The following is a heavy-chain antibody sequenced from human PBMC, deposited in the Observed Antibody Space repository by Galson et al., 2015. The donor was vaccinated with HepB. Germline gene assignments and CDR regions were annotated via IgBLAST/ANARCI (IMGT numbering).Heavy chain of an antibody. V-gene: IGHV5-10-1*01. Sequence: QSGAEVKKPGESLRISCKGSGYSFTSYWISWVRQMPGKGLEWMGRIDPSDSYTNYSPSFQGHVTISVDKSKNQFSLKLSSVTAADTAVYYCARSYSGSSLYYFDYWGQGTLVTVSS. CDR2: IDPSDSYT. CDR1: GYSFTSYW. CDR3: ARSYSGSSLYYFDY. J-gene: IGHJ4*02. D-gene: IGHD1-26*01.